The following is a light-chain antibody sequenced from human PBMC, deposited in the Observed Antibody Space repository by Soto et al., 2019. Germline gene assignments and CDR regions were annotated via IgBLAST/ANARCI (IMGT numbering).Light chain of an antibody. CDR2: GAS. J-gene: IGKJ2*01. CDR1: QSVSSSY. Sequence: EIVLTQSPGTLSLSPGERATLSCRASQSVSSSYLAWYQQKPGQAPRLLIYGASSRATGIQDRFSGSGSGTDFTLNISRLEPEDFAVYYCQQYGSSPAYTFGQGTKLEIK. CDR3: QQYGSSPAYT. V-gene: IGKV3-20*01.